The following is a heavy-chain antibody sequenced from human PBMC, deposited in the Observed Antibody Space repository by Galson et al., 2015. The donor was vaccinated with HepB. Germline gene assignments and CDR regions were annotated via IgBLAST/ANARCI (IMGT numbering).Heavy chain of an antibody. J-gene: IGHJ5*02. D-gene: IGHD3-3*01. CDR1: GYTFTGYY. Sequence: SVKVSCKASGYTFTGYYMHWVRQAPGQGLEWMGWINPNSGGTNYAQKFQGWVTMTRDTSISTAYMELSRLRSDDTAVYYCARGGGSAYYDFWSGINPFDPWGQGTLVTVSS. V-gene: IGHV1-2*04. CDR2: INPNSGGT. CDR3: ARGGGSAYYDFWSGINPFDP.